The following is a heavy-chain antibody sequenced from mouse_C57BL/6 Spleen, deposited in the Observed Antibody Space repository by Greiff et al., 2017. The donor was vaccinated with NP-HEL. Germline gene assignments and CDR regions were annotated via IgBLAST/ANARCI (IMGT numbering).Heavy chain of an antibody. Sequence: QVQLQQPGAELVKPGASVKLSCKASGYTFTSYWMQWVKQRPGQGLEWIGEIDPSDSYTNYNQKFKGKATLTVDTSSSTAYMQLSSLTSEDSAVYYCARGDSSGYKDAMDYWGQGTSVTVSS. CDR3: ARGDSSGYKDAMDY. CDR2: IDPSDSYT. D-gene: IGHD3-2*02. V-gene: IGHV1-50*01. J-gene: IGHJ4*01. CDR1: GYTFTSYW.